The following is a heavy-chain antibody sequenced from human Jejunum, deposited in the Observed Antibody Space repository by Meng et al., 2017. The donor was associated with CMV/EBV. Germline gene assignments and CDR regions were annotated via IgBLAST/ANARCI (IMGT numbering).Heavy chain of an antibody. J-gene: IGHJ4*02. CDR1: GYSFTAYN. Sequence: QVQLVQSGAEVKKPGASVKVSCKASGYSFTAYNIHWVRQAPGQGLEWMGWINPNSGGTNYAQKFQGRVTITRDTSISTAYMELSSLRSDDTAVYYCTRKTPSPFYFDYWGQGTLVTVSS. V-gene: IGHV1-2*02. CDR2: INPNSGGT. CDR3: TRKTPSPFYFDY.